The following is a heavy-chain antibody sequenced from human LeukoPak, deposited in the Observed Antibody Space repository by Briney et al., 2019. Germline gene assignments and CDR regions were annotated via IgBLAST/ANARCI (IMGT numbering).Heavy chain of an antibody. V-gene: IGHV3-21*01. Sequence: PGGSLRLSCAASGFTFSIYSINWVRQAPGKGLEWVSFITGNSNYIYYADSVKGRFTISRANAKNSLYLQLNSLRVEDTAVYYCARDRVSGSGSIDYWGQGTLVTVSS. D-gene: IGHD3-10*01. J-gene: IGHJ4*02. CDR3: ARDRVSGSGSIDY. CDR2: ITGNSNYI. CDR1: GFTFSIYS.